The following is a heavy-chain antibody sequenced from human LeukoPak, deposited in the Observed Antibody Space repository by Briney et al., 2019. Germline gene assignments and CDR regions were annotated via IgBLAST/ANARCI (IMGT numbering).Heavy chain of an antibody. J-gene: IGHJ5*02. CDR1: GGSFSGYY. D-gene: IGHD6-13*01. CDR2: INHSGST. V-gene: IGHV4-34*01. Sequence: SETLSLTCAVYGGSFSGYYWSWIRQPPGKGLEWIGEINHSGSTNYNPSLKSRVTISVDTSKNQFPLKLSSVTAADTAVYYCARAEYSGSWYGWFDPWGQGTLVTVSS. CDR3: ARAEYSGSWYGWFDP.